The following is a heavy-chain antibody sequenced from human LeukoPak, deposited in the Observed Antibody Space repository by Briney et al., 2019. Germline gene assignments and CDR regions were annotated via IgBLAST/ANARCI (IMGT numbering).Heavy chain of an antibody. D-gene: IGHD5-18*01. CDR1: GFSVSNNY. CDR2: IYSGDIT. CDR3: ARGSGYSYGFPDY. V-gene: IGHV3-53*01. Sequence: GGSLRLSCAASGFSVSNNYMSWVRQAPGKGLEWVSVIYSGDITYYTDSVKGRFTISRDNSKNILYLQMNSLRAEDTAVYYCARGSGYSYGFPDYWGQGTLVTVSS. J-gene: IGHJ4*02.